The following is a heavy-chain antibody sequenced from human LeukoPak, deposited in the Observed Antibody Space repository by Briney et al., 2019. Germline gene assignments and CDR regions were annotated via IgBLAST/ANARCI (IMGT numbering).Heavy chain of an antibody. CDR1: GYTFTSYD. J-gene: IGHJ4*02. V-gene: IGHV1-8*01. CDR3: ARGWGHYGSGSSFDY. Sequence: EASVKVSCKASGYTFTSYDINWVRQATGQGLEWMRWMNPNSGNTGYAQKFQGRVTMTRNTSISTAYMELSSLRSEDTAVYHCARGWGHYGSGSSFDYWGQGTLVTVSS. CDR2: MNPNSGNT. D-gene: IGHD3-10*01.